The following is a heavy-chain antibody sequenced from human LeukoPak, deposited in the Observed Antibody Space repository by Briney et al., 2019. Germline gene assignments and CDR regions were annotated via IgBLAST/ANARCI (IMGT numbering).Heavy chain of an antibody. CDR2: INPNSGGT. D-gene: IGHD1-20*01. CDR3: ARDQSITGYNWFDP. J-gene: IGHJ5*02. V-gene: IGHV1-2*02. Sequence: ASVKVSCKASGYTFTGYYMHWVRQAPGQGLEWMGWINPNSGGTNYAQKFQGRVTMTRDTSISTAYMELSRLRSDDTAVYYCARDQSITGYNWFDPWGQGTLVTVSS. CDR1: GYTFTGYY.